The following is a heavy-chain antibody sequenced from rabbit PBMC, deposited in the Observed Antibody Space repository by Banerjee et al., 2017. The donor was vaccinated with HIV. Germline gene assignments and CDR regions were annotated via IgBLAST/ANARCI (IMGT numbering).Heavy chain of an antibody. V-gene: IGHV1S45*01. CDR3: ARDLAGAIGWNFNL. Sequence: QEQLVESGGDLVKPEGSLTLTCTASGFSFSYKYVMCWVRQAPGKGLEWIACINTSSGNTVYASWAKGRFTISKTSSTTVTLQMTSLTAADTATYFCARDLAGAIGWNFNLWGPGTLVTVS. CDR2: INTSSGNT. J-gene: IGHJ4*01. D-gene: IGHD4-1*01. CDR1: GFSFSYKYV.